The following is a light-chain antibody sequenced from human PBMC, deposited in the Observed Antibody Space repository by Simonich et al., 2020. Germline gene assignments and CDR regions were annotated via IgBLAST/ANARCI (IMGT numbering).Light chain of an antibody. Sequence: SYELPQPSSVSVSPGQTDRITCSGAVLAKKYARRYKQKPGQAPVVVIYKDSERPSGLPERVSGSSSVTAVTLNISGAQVGDEADYYCYSAADNNLRVFGGGTKLTVL. CDR3: YSAADNNLRV. CDR2: KDS. CDR1: VLAKKY. J-gene: IGLJ3*02. V-gene: IGLV3-27*01.